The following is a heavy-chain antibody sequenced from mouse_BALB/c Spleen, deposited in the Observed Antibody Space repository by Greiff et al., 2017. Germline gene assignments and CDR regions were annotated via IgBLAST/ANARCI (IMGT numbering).Heavy chain of an antibody. V-gene: IGHV5-9-4*01. D-gene: IGHD3-1*01. CDR1: GFPFSGYA. CDR2: ISSGGSYT. Sequence: EVQGVGSGGGLVKPGGSLKLSWPASGFPFSGYAMPWVRPSPEKRLEWVAEISSGGSYTYYPDTVTGRFTISRDNAKNTLYLEMSSLRSEDTAMYYCARDHGAARATVFAYWGQGTLVTVSA. J-gene: IGHJ3*01. CDR3: ARDHGAARATVFAY.